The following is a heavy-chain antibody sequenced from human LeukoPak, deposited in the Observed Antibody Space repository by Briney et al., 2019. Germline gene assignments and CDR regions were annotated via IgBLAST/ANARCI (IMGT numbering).Heavy chain of an antibody. Sequence: SVKVSCKASGFSXTTSAMQWVRRARGQRLEWIGWIVVGSGHTRYAQKFQERITITRNMSTSTAYMQLSSLRSEDTAVYYCAADHQFSGWESAYGMDVWGQGTTVTVSS. CDR3: AADHQFSGWESAYGMDV. CDR1: GFSXTTSA. D-gene: IGHD6-19*01. J-gene: IGHJ6*02. CDR2: IVVGSGHT. V-gene: IGHV1-58*02.